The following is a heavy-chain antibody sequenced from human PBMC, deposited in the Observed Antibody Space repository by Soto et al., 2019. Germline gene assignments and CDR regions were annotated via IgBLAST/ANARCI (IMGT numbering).Heavy chain of an antibody. V-gene: IGHV3-23*01. CDR2: ITSSGGPT. CDR1: GFPFSTYE. Sequence: EVQLLESGGGLIQPGGSLRLSCAASGFPFSTYEMTWARQSPGKGLEWVAFITSSGGPTYYADSVRGRFTISRDNSKNTLYLQMDSLRVEDTARYYCVKGGWLDDWGQGNLVTVSS. J-gene: IGHJ5*02. CDR3: VKGGWLDD.